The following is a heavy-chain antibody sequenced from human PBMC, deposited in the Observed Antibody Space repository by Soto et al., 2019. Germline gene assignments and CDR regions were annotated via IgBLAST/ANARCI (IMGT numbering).Heavy chain of an antibody. J-gene: IGHJ6*02. D-gene: IGHD2-21*01. V-gene: IGHV3-74*01. CDR1: AGMPSHYE. CDR2: LDSEGGNT. CDR3: ATDRGRVIFYEIIINGDLMAV. Sequence: YTASAGMPSHYEMYGFRLAPGKGLVWVSRLDSEGGNTLYAASVKGRFTISRDNARNTLYLQMDSLRGEDTAVYYCATDRGRVIFYEIIINGDLMAVCGRGTSVTVSS.